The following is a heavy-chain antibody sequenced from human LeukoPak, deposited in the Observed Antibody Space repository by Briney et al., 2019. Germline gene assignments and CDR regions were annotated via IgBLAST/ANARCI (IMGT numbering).Heavy chain of an antibody. CDR1: GFTVSNNY. D-gene: IGHD4-23*01. J-gene: IGHJ4*02. Sequence: PGGSLRLSCAASGFTVSNNYMSWVRQAPGKGLEWVSVIYTGGNIYYTDSVKGRFTISRDNSKNTLYLQMNSLRAEDTAAYYCARVPGDYGGNSHFDYWGQGTLVTVSS. V-gene: IGHV3-53*01. CDR2: IYTGGNI. CDR3: ARVPGDYGGNSHFDY.